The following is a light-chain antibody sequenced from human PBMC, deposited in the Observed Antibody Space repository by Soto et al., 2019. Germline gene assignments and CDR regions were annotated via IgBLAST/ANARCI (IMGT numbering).Light chain of an antibody. J-gene: IGLJ2*01. CDR1: SSNIGAGYD. CDR2: GNT. CDR3: QSYDISLSVSVV. V-gene: IGLV1-40*01. Sequence: QSVLTQPPSVSGAPGQRVTISSTGSSSNIGAGYDVQWYQQLPGAAPRLLIFGNTNRPSGVPDRFSGSRSGTSASLAISGLPAEDEADYYCQSYDISLSVSVVFGGGTKVTVL.